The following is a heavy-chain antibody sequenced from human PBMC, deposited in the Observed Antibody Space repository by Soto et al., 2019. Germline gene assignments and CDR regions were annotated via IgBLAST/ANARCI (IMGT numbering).Heavy chain of an antibody. J-gene: IGHJ4*02. CDR1: GYTFTSYD. CDR2: MSPYSGNT. D-gene: IGHD2-21*01. Sequence: ASVKVSCKASGYTFTSYDINWVRQATGQGLEWMGWMSPYSGNTNYAQKLQGRVTMTTDTSTSTAYMELRSLRSDDTAVYYCARDGGGIVNFDYWGQGTLVTVSS. CDR3: ARDGGGIVNFDY. V-gene: IGHV1-18*01.